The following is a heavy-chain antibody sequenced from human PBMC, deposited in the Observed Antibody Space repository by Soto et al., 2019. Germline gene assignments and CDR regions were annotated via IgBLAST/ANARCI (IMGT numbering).Heavy chain of an antibody. CDR2: IKNDGSEK. D-gene: IGHD5-18*01. CDR3: VTGYHSDY. CDR1: GISTSSYW. Sequence: GSLRLSCAASGISTSSYWMGWVRQAPGRGLEWVASIKNDGSEKYYMDSLKGRFTISRDNALNSLYLQMNSLRAEDTAVYFCVTGYHSDYWGQGTLVTVSS. J-gene: IGHJ4*02. V-gene: IGHV3-7*03.